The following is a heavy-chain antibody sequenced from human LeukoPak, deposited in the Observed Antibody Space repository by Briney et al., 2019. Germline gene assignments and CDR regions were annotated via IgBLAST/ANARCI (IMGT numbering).Heavy chain of an antibody. CDR1: GYSVTSYW. Sequence: GESLKISCKGSGYSVTSYWIGWVRLLPGRGLEWMGIIYPADSDTRYSPSFQGQVTISVDKSTSTAYLQWSSLKASDTAMYYCATGYGSGRGAFDIWGQGTMVTVSS. CDR3: ATGYGSGRGAFDI. J-gene: IGHJ3*02. D-gene: IGHD6-19*01. CDR2: IYPADSDT. V-gene: IGHV5-51*01.